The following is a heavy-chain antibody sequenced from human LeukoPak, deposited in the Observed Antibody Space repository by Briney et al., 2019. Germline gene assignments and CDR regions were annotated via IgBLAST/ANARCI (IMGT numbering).Heavy chain of an antibody. V-gene: IGHV4-31*03. CDR1: GGSISSGGYY. CDR2: IYYSGST. J-gene: IGHJ4*02. Sequence: SETLSLTCTVSGGSISSGGYYWSWIRQHPGKGLEWIGYIYYSGSTYYNPSLKSRVTISVDTSKNQFSLKLSSVTAADTAVYYCARERPSYYDILTGYYPRSLPYCFDYWGQGTLVTVSS. CDR3: ARERPSYYDILTGYYPRSLPYCFDY. D-gene: IGHD3-9*01.